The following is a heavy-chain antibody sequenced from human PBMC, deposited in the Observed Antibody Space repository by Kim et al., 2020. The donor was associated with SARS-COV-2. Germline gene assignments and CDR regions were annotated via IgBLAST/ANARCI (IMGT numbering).Heavy chain of an antibody. V-gene: IGHV3-30*04. D-gene: IGHD3-22*01. CDR2: ISSDGINK. Sequence: GGSLRLSCVASGFTFSSYALHWVRQAPGKGLEWVSLISSDGINKYYPDSVKGRFTISRDNSKNTLYLQMNSLRAEDTAVYYCARDRGGYYYIDAFDIWGQGTMVSVSS. CDR3: ARDRGGYYYIDAFDI. CDR1: GFTFSSYA. J-gene: IGHJ3*02.